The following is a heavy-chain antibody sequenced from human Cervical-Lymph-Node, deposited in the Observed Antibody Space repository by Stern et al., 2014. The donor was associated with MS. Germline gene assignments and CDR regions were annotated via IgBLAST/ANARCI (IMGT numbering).Heavy chain of an antibody. CDR1: GFSLSTSGMC. J-gene: IGHJ4*02. CDR3: ARASYSGSYYSFDY. CDR2: IDWDDDK. Sequence: QVTLRESGPALVKPTQTLTLTCTFSGFSLSTSGMCVSWIRQPPGKALEWLALIDWDDDKYYSTSLKTRLTISKDTTKNQVVLTMTNMDPVDTATYYCARASYSGSYYSFDYWGQGTLVTVSA. D-gene: IGHD1-26*01. V-gene: IGHV2-70*01.